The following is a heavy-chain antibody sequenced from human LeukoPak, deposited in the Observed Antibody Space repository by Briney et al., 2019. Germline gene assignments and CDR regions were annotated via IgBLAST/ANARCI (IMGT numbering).Heavy chain of an antibody. CDR2: ISYDGSNK. D-gene: IGHD3-9*01. CDR1: GFTFSSYA. Sequence: GGSLRLSCAASGFTFSSYAMHWVRQAPGKGLEWVAVISYDGSNKYYADSVKGRFTISRDNSKNTLYLQMNSLRAEDTAVYYCAGAYDILTGYPNWGQGTLVTVSS. CDR3: AGAYDILTGYPN. V-gene: IGHV3-30-3*01. J-gene: IGHJ4*02.